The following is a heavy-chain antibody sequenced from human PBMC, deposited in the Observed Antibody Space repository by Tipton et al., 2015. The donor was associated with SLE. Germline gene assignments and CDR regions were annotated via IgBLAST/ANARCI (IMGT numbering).Heavy chain of an antibody. CDR3: ARDRRDDSSGYYPAGGMDA. V-gene: IGHV4-4*02. CDR2: IYHSGST. J-gene: IGHJ6*02. CDR1: GGSISSSNW. D-gene: IGHD3-22*01. Sequence: TLSLTCAVSGGSISSSNWWSWVRQPPGKGLEWIGEIYHSGSTNYNPSLKSRVTISVDKSKNQFSLKLSSVTAADTAVYYCARDRRDDSSGYYPAGGMDAWGQGTTVTVSS.